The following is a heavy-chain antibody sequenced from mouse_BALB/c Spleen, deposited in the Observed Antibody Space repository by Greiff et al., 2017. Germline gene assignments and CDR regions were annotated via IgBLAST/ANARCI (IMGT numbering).Heavy chain of an antibody. CDR2: INPSTGYT. V-gene: IGHV1-7*01. CDR1: GYTFTSYW. D-gene: IGHD2-3*01. Sequence: QVQLKQSGAELAKPGASVKMSCKASGYTFTSYWMHWVKQRPGQGPEWIGYINPSTGYTEYNQKFKDKATLTADKSSSTAYMQLSSLTSEDSAVYYCARDGYYYWGQGTTLTVSS. J-gene: IGHJ2*01. CDR3: ARDGYYY.